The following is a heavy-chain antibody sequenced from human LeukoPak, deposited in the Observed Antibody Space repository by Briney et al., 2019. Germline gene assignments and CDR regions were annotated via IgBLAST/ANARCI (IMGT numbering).Heavy chain of an antibody. Sequence: GGSLRLSCVGSGFTFSRSAMSWVRLAPGKGLEWVSGTSGSGGHTYYTDSVKGRFTISRDNSGTTVSLQMNSLTTDDTAVYFCAKEGRLTVAAVVVENYFDYWGQGTPVIVSA. V-gene: IGHV3-23*01. J-gene: IGHJ4*02. CDR3: AKEGRLTVAAVVVENYFDY. CDR1: GFTFSRSA. D-gene: IGHD3-22*01. CDR2: TSGSGGHT.